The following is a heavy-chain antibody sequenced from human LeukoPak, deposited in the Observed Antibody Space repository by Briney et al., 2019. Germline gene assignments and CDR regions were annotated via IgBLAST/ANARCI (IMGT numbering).Heavy chain of an antibody. CDR2: ISYDGSNK. CDR1: GFTFSNYG. J-gene: IGHJ4*02. V-gene: IGHV3-30*18. D-gene: IGHD5-18*01. CDR3: AKDIRGYSYGYIDY. Sequence: PGGSLRLSCAASGFTFSNYGMHWVRQAPGRGLESVVLISYDGSNKYYADSVKGRFTISRDNSKNTLYLQMNSLRAEDTAVYYCAKDIRGYSYGYIDYWGQGTLVTVSS.